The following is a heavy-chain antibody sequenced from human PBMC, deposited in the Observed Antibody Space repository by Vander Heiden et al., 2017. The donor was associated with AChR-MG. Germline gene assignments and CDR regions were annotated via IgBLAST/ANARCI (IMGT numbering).Heavy chain of an antibody. D-gene: IGHD3-16*01. CDR1: GFNFHIYA. CDR2: VGSGGTK. Sequence: EVQLLDSGGGLVEPGGSLRLSCAPPGFNFHIYAMSWVRQAPGKGLEWVSAVGSGGTKYYADSVKGRFTISRDNSKNTIFLQLDSLRAEDTAVYYCAKLRGSSYDRSYFDYWGQGTLVTVSS. CDR3: AKLRGSSYDRSYFDY. J-gene: IGHJ4*02. V-gene: IGHV3-23*01.